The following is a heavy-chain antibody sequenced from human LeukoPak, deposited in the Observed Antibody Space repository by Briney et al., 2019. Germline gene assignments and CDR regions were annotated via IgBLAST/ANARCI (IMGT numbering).Heavy chain of an antibody. CDR3: AKDLKLELLAY. D-gene: IGHD1-7*01. V-gene: IGHV3-30*02. J-gene: IGHJ4*02. CDR1: GFTFSSYG. CDR2: IRYDGSNK. Sequence: GGSLRLSCAASGFTFSSYGMHWVRQAPGKGLEWVAFIRYDGSNKYYADSVKGRFTISRDNSKNTLYLQMNSLRAEDTAVYYCAKDLKLELLAYWGQGTLVTVSS.